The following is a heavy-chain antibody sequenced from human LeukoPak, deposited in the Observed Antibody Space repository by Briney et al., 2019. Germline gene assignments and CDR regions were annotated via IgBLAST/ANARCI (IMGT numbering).Heavy chain of an antibody. Sequence: GGSLRLSCAASGFTFSSYAMHWVRQAPGKGLEWVAVISYDGSNKYYADSVKGRFTISRDNSKNTLYLQMNSLRAEDTAVYYCARGGYCSGGSCSHYTTTTLHPHNWFDPWGQGTLVTVSS. CDR2: ISYDGSNK. D-gene: IGHD2-15*01. J-gene: IGHJ5*02. CDR1: GFTFSSYA. V-gene: IGHV3-30*04. CDR3: ARGGYCSGGSCSHYTTTTLHPHNWFDP.